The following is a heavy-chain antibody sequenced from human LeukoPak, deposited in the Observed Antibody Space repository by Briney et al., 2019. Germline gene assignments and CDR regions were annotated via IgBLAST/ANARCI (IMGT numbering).Heavy chain of an antibody. CDR3: TRHSCSSTSCYPHY. J-gene: IGHJ4*02. V-gene: IGHV3-23*01. CDR2: VSGNGAGT. Sequence: GGSLRLSCAASGFTFSSYAMSWVRQAPGKGLEWVSGVSGNGAGTYYADSVKGRFTISRDNSKNTLYMQMNSLKTEDTAVYYCTRHSCSSTSCYPHYWGQGTLVTVSS. D-gene: IGHD2-2*01. CDR1: GFTFSSYA.